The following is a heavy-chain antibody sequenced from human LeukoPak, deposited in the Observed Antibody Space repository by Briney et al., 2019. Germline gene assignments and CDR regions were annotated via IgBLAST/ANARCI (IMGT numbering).Heavy chain of an antibody. CDR3: ARIHSAYANS. Sequence: SETLSLTCSVSAASISSSSYYCGWIRQPPGKGLEWIGSLYYSGTPYYNPSLKSRVTMSLDTSKNQFSLRLSSVTAADTAVYYCARIHSAYANSWGQGTLVSVSS. CDR2: LYYSGTP. V-gene: IGHV4-39*07. J-gene: IGHJ4*02. CDR1: AASISSSSYY. D-gene: IGHD5-12*01.